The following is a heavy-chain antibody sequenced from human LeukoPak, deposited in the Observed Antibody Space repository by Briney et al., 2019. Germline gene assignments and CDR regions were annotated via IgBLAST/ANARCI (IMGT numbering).Heavy chain of an antibody. CDR3: ARGQGEWRGYGSDY. CDR2: MNPNSGNT. V-gene: IGHV1-8*03. J-gene: IGHJ4*02. CDR1: GYTFTSYD. D-gene: IGHD6-25*01. Sequence: ASVKVSCKASGYTFTSYDINWVRQATGQGLEWMGWMNPNSGNTGYAQKFQGRVTITRNTSISTAYMELSSLRSEDTAVYYCARGQGEWRGYGSDYWGQGTLVTVSS.